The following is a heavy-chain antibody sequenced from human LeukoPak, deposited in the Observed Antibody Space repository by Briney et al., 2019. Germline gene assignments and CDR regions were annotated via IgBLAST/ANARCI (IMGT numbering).Heavy chain of an antibody. D-gene: IGHD2-2*01. CDR1: GGSISNYY. J-gene: IGHJ6*02. CDR3: ARDWLVVQPYIMDV. CDR2: ITGSIYFSGST. V-gene: IGHV4-59*01. Sequence: SETLSLTCTVSGGSISNYYWNWIRQPPGKGLEWIGYITGSIYFSGSTSYDPSLESRVTISVDTSKNQFSLTLNSVTAADTAVYYCARDWLVVQPYIMDVWGQGTTVTVSS.